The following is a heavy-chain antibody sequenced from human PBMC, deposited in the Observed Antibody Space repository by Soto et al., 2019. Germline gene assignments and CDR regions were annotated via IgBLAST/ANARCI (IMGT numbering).Heavy chain of an antibody. Sequence: QVQLVQSGAEVKKPGSSVKVSCKASGGTFSSYAISWVRQAPGQGLEWMGGIIPIFGTANYAQKFQGRVTITADESTSTAYMELSSLRSEDTAVYYCAGDIVVVVAATRYDYGMDVWGQGTTVTVSS. CDR2: IIPIFGTA. J-gene: IGHJ6*02. V-gene: IGHV1-69*12. CDR3: AGDIVVVVAATRYDYGMDV. D-gene: IGHD2-15*01. CDR1: GGTFSSYA.